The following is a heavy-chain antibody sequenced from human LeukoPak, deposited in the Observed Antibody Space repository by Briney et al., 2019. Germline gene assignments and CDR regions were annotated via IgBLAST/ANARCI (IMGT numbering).Heavy chain of an antibody. CDR2: INHSGST. J-gene: IGHJ6*02. Sequence: PSETLSLTSAVYGGSFSGYYWSWIRQPPGKGLEWIGEINHSGSTNYNPSLKSRVTISVDTSKNQFSLKLSSVTAADTAVYYCARTNKHGGYCSSTSCYGRYYYYGMDVWGQGTTVTVSS. CDR3: ARTNKHGGYCSSTSCYGRYYYYGMDV. CDR1: GGSFSGYY. D-gene: IGHD2-2*01. V-gene: IGHV4-34*01.